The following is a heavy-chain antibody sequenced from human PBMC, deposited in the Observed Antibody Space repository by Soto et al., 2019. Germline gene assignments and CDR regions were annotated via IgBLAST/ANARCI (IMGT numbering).Heavy chain of an antibody. Sequence: QVQLVQSGAEVKKPGASVKVSCRASGYTFTSYEINWVRQATGQGLVWMGWMNPNSGNTGSIQKFQGRVTMTRNTSISTAYMELSSLRSEDTAVYYCALLYGPGIYFMDVWGKGTKVTVSS. CDR3: ALLYGPGIYFMDV. CDR1: GYTFTSYE. D-gene: IGHD4-17*01. V-gene: IGHV1-8*01. J-gene: IGHJ6*03. CDR2: MNPNSGNT.